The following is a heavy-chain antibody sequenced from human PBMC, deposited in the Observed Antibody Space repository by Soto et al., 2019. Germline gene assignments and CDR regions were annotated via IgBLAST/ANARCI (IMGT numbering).Heavy chain of an antibody. CDR2: LTTTGATT. CDR3: ATGDPAYDAFTI. CDR1: GFRFTSYA. Sequence: GGSLRLSCAASGFRFTSYAMSWVRQAPGKGLEWVSALTTTGATTYYADSAKGRFTISRDNSKNTLFLQMNSLSAEDTAVYYCATGDPAYDAFTIWSQGTMVPVSS. J-gene: IGHJ3*02. V-gene: IGHV3-23*01.